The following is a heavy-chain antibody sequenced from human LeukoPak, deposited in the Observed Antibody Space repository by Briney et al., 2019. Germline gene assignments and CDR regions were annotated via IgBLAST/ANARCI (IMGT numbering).Heavy chain of an antibody. CDR1: GFTFSNYW. CDR3: SRDSLSSCGGDCYSGLDV. V-gene: IGHV3-74*01. D-gene: IGHD2-21*02. CDR2: IKSDGSST. Sequence: GGSLRLSCAASGFTFSNYWMHWVRHAPGEALMWVSRIKSDGSSTTYADSVKGRFTISRDNAKNTLYLQMNSLRAEDTAVYYCSRDSLSSCGGDCYSGLDVWGQGTTVTVSS. J-gene: IGHJ6*02.